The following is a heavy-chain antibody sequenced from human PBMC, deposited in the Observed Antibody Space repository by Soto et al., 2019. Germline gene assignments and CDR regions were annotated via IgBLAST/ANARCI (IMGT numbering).Heavy chain of an antibody. CDR2: ISSSSSYI. D-gene: IGHD2-15*01. Sequence: NPGGSLRLSCAASGFTFSSYSMNWVRQAPGKGLEWVSSISSSSSYIYYADSVKGRFTISRDNAKNSLYLQMNSLRAEDTAVYYGATGYLSRAGRRTPLGTAFDIWGQGTMVTVSS. V-gene: IGHV3-21*01. CDR3: ATGYLSRAGRRTPLGTAFDI. J-gene: IGHJ3*02. CDR1: GFTFSSYS.